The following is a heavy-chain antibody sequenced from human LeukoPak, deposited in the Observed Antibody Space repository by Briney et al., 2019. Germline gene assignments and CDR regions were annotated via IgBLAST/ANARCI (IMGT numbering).Heavy chain of an antibody. CDR3: ARIGARGIFWRGY. J-gene: IGHJ4*02. CDR2: IYYSGST. Sequence: SETLSLTCTVSGGSISSYYWSWIRQPPGRGLEWIGYIYYSGSTNYNPSLKSRVTISVDTSKNQFSLKLSSVTAADTAVYYCARIGARGIFWRGYWGQGTLVTVSS. CDR1: GGSISSYY. V-gene: IGHV4-59*08. D-gene: IGHD3-9*01.